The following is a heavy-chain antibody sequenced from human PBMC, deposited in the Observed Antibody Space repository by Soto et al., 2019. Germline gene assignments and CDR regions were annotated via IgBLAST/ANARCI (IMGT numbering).Heavy chain of an antibody. Sequence: QITLKESGPTLVKPTQTLTLTCTFSGFSLSTSGVGVGWIRQPPGKALEWLALIYWDDDKRYSPSLKSRLTIPTDTSKHQVVLTMTNMDPVDTATYYCAHRPPGSVSYYSNWFDPSGQGTLVTVSS. J-gene: IGHJ5*02. D-gene: IGHD3-10*01. CDR2: IYWDDDK. CDR1: GFSLSTSGVG. CDR3: AHRPPGSVSYYSNWFDP. V-gene: IGHV2-5*02.